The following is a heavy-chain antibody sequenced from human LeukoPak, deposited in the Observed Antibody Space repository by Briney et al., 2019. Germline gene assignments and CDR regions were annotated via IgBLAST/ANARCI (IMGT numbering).Heavy chain of an antibody. J-gene: IGHJ1*01. CDR1: GGSISSSSYY. V-gene: IGHV4-39*07. D-gene: IGHD6-13*01. Sequence: SETLSLTCTVSGGSISSSSYYWGWIRQPPGKGLEWIGSIYYSGSTYYNPSLKSRVTISVDTSKNQFSLKLTSVTAADTAVYYCARAFSGSWYENFQHWGQGTLVTDSS. CDR3: ARAFSGSWYENFQH. CDR2: IYYSGST.